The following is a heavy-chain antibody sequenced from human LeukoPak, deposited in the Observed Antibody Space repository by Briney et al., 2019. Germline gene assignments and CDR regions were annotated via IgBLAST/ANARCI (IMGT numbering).Heavy chain of an antibody. V-gene: IGHV3-9*03. J-gene: IGHJ4*02. CDR1: GFNFHDYA. CDR2: INWNTDDI. Sequence: PGGSLRLSCAASGFNFHDYALHWVRQAPGKGLEWVSGINWNTDDIGYADSVKGRFTISRDNAKNSVYLQMNSLRAEDMALYYCAKGRYSYGLLLDYWGQGTLVTVPS. D-gene: IGHD5-18*01. CDR3: AKGRYSYGLLLDY.